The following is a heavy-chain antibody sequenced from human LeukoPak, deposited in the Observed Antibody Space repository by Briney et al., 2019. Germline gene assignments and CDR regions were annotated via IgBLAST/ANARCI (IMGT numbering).Heavy chain of an antibody. V-gene: IGHV1-2*02. J-gene: IGHJ3*02. Sequence: ASVKVSCKASGYTFTGYYMHWVRQAPGQGLEWMGWINPNSGGANYAQKFQGRVTMTRDTSISTAYMELSRLRSDDTAVYYCARTYYYDSSGYYYRIFDIWGQGTMVTVSS. CDR2: INPNSGGA. D-gene: IGHD3-22*01. CDR3: ARTYYYDSSGYYYRIFDI. CDR1: GYTFTGYY.